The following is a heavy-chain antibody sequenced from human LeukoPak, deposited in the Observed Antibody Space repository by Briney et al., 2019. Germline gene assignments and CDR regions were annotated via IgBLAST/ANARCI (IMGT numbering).Heavy chain of an antibody. D-gene: IGHD3-10*01. CDR3: ARGAPVVRGYYYGMDV. CDR2: IYYSGST. V-gene: IGHV4-59*08. CDR1: GGSISSYY. J-gene: IGHJ6*02. Sequence: SETLSLTCTVPGGSISSYYWSWIRQPPGKGLEWIGYIYYSGSTNYNPSLKSRVTISVDTSKNQFSLKLSSVTAADTAVYYCARGAPVVRGYYYGMDVWGQGTTVTVSS.